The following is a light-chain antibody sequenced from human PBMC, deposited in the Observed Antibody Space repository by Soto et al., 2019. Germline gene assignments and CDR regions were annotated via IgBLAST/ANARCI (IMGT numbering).Light chain of an antibody. J-gene: IGKJ1*01. V-gene: IGKV1-27*01. Sequence: DVQMTQPPSGLSASVRDRVTVTCRASQGISSYLAWYQQKPGKVPKLLIYAASTLQTGVPSRFSGSGSGTDFTLTISSLQPEDVATYYCQKYNIAPWTFGQGSWVDI. CDR2: AAS. CDR1: QGISSY. CDR3: QKYNIAPWT.